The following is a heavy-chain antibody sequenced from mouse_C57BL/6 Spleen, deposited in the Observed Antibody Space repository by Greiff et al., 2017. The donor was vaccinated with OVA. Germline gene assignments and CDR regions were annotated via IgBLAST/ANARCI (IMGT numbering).Heavy chain of an antibody. J-gene: IGHJ2*01. CDR3: ARSTVVADY. CDR1: GYTFTSYW. D-gene: IGHD1-1*01. Sequence: VQLQQPGAELVMPGASVKLSCKASGYTFTSYWMHWVKQRPGQGLEWIEEIDPSDNYTNYNQKFKGKSTLTVDKSSSTAYMQLSSLTSEDSAVYYCARSTVVADYWGQGTTLTVSS. V-gene: IGHV1-69*01. CDR2: IDPSDNYT.